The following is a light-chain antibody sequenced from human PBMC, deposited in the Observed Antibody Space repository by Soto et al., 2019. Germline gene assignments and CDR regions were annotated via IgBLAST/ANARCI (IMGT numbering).Light chain of an antibody. CDR1: RGINNY. J-gene: IGKJ5*01. CDR3: QHYFGIPFT. Sequence: DIQMTQSPSSLSASVGDRVTITCRASRGINNYLAWYQQKPGQPPKLLIYSASTRESGVPDRFSGSGSGTDFTLTINGLQAEDVAVYFCQHYFGIPFTFGQGTRLEIK. CDR2: SAS. V-gene: IGKV1-27*01.